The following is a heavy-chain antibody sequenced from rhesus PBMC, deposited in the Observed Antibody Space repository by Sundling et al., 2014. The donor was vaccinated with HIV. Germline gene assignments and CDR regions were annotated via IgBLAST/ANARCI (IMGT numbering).Heavy chain of an antibody. D-gene: IGHD1-26*01. CDR2: IFGGAGVT. V-gene: IGHV4-93*01. Sequence: QVQLQESGPGLVKPSETLSLTCAVSGGSVSNTYWWYWIRQTPGKGLEWIGGIFGGAGVTKYSPSLKSRVTFSKDTSKNYFSLKLTSVTAADTAAYHCARALSGTTGYFAFWGQGALVTVSS. CDR3: ARALSGTTGYFAF. CDR1: GGSVSNTYW. J-gene: IGHJ1*01.